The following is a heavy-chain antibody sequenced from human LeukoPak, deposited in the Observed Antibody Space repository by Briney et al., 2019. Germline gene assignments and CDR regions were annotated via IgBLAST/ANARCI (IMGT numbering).Heavy chain of an antibody. J-gene: IGHJ4*02. CDR2: INHSGST. CDR1: GGSFSGYY. V-gene: IGHV4-34*01. CDR3: ARGRRSSCWYIDY. Sequence: SETLSLTCAVYGGSFSGYYWSWIRQPPGKGLEWIGEINHSGSTNYNPSLKSRVTISVDTSKNQFSLKLSSVTAADTAVYYCARGRRSSCWYIDYWGQGTLVNVSS. D-gene: IGHD6-13*01.